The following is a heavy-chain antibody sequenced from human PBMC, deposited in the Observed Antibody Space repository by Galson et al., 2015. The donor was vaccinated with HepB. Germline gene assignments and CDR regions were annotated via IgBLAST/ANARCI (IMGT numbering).Heavy chain of an antibody. J-gene: IGHJ6*02. D-gene: IGHD3-9*01. CDR2: INSDGSST. CDR3: ARGLVDYYYYYGMDV. V-gene: IGHV3-74*01. Sequence: SLRLSCAASGFTFSSYWMHWVRQAPGKGLVWVSRINSDGSSTSYADSVKGRFTISRDNAKNTLYLQMNSLRAEDTAVYYCARGLVDYYYYYGMDVWGQGTTVTVSS. CDR1: GFTFSSYW.